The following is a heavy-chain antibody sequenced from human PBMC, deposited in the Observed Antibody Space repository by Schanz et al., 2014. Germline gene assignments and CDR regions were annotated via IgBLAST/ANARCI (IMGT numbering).Heavy chain of an antibody. Sequence: EVQLVESGGGLIQPGGSLRLSCAASGFSVSSNYMSWVRQAPGKGLEWVSVIYRGGSTYYADSVKGRFTISRDNSKNMLYLQMNSLRGEDTAVYFCAKGRGGTSSEGLDQYFGMDVWGQGTTVTVSS. CDR2: IYRGGST. D-gene: IGHD6-6*01. V-gene: IGHV3-53*01. CDR1: GFSVSSNY. CDR3: AKGRGGTSSEGLDQYFGMDV. J-gene: IGHJ6*02.